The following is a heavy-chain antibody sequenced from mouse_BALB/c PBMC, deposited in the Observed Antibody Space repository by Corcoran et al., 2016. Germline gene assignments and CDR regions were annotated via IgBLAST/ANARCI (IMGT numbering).Heavy chain of an antibody. Sequence: QVTLKESGPGILQPSQTLSLTCSFSGFSLSTSGMGVSWIRQPSGKGLEWLAHIYWDDDKRYNPSLKSRLTISKDTSRNQVFLKITSVDTADTATYYCARSYDYDYFDYLGQGTTLTVSS. V-gene: IGHV8-12*01. CDR3: ARSYDYDYFDY. CDR1: GFSLSTSGMG. CDR2: IYWDDDK. D-gene: IGHD2-4*01. J-gene: IGHJ2*01.